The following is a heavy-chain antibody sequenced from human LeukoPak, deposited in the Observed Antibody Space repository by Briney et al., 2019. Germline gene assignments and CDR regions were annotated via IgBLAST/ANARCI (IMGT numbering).Heavy chain of an antibody. CDR3: AKVGQTYYDFWSGYYPDY. Sequence: GGSLTLSCAASGFTFSSYGMHWVRQAPGKGLEWVAFIRYDGSNKYYADSVKGRFTISKDNSKNTLYLQMNSLRAEDTAVYYCAKVGQTYYDFWSGYYPDYWGQGTLVTVSS. CDR1: GFTFSSYG. V-gene: IGHV3-30*02. CDR2: IRYDGSNK. D-gene: IGHD3-3*01. J-gene: IGHJ4*02.